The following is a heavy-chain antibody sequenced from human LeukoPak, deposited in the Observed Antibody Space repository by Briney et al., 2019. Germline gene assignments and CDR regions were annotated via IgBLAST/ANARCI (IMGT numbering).Heavy chain of an antibody. CDR2: ISKDGSST. CDR1: GFTFSSYW. Sequence: GGSLRLSCAASGFTFSSYWMHWVRQAPGKGLVWVSRISKDGSSTYYADSVKGRFTISRDNAKNTLYLQMNSLRAEDTAVYYCARDEVGVGATHDYWGQGTLVTVSS. CDR3: ARDEVGVGATHDY. D-gene: IGHD1-26*01. J-gene: IGHJ4*02. V-gene: IGHV3-74*01.